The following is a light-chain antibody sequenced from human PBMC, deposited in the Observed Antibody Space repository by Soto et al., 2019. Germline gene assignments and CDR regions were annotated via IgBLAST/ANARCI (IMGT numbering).Light chain of an antibody. CDR2: AAS. J-gene: IGKJ1*01. V-gene: IGKV1-39*01. CDR1: QSINIY. Sequence: DVQMTQPPPSLSASGGVRFTITCLASQSINIYVNWFQQKPGKAPKLLIYAASSLQSGVPSRFSGSGSGTDFTLTISSLQPEDFATYYCQQSYSTPRGTFGQGTKVDIK. CDR3: QQSYSTPRGT.